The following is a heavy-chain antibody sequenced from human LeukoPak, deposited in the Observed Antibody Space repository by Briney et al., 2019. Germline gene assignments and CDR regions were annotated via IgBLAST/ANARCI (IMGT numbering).Heavy chain of an antibody. J-gene: IGHJ6*03. CDR1: GGSISSYY. D-gene: IGHD6-13*01. Sequence: SEALSLTCTVSGGSISSYYWSWIRQPPGKGLEWIGYIYYSGSTNYNPSLKSRVTISVDTSKSQFSLRVNSVTAADTAVYFRARLIPPGIGYYHYYYMDVWGKGTTVTISS. CDR3: ARLIPPGIGYYHYYYMDV. V-gene: IGHV4-59*01. CDR2: IYYSGST.